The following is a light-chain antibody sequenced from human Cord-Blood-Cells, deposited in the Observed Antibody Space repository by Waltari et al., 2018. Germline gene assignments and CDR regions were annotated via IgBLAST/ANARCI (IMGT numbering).Light chain of an antibody. CDR1: SSDVGGYNN. Sequence: QSALTQPASVSGSPGQSITISCTGTSSDVGGYNNVSWYQQNPGKAPKLMIYDVSNRPAGVSNRFSGSKSGNTASLTISGLQAEDEADYYCSSYTSSSTFGTGTKVTVL. V-gene: IGLV2-14*01. CDR2: DVS. CDR3: SSYTSSST. J-gene: IGLJ1*01.